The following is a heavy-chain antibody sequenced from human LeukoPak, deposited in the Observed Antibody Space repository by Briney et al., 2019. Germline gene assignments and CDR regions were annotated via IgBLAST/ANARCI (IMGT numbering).Heavy chain of an antibody. CDR2: IYSGGST. V-gene: IGHV3-66*01. Sequence: GGSLRLSCAASGFTFSSYAMSWVRQAPGKGLEWVSVIYSGGSTYYADSVKGRFTISRDNSKNTLYLQMNSLRAEDTAVYYCARVIAGDYWGQGTLVTVSS. CDR3: ARVIAGDY. J-gene: IGHJ4*02. D-gene: IGHD2-21*01. CDR1: GFTFSSYA.